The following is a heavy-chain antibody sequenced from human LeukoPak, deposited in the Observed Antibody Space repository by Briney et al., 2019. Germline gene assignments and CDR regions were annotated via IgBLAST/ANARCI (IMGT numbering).Heavy chain of an antibody. CDR3: ARGRSTVAFDY. D-gene: IGHD4-23*01. V-gene: IGHV4-34*01. CDR2: INHSGST. Sequence: PSETLSLTCAVYGGSFSGYYWSWIRQPPGKGLEWIGEINHSGSTNYNPSLRSRVTISVDTSKNQFSLKLSSVTAADTAVHYCARGRSTVAFDYWGQGTLVTVSS. J-gene: IGHJ4*02. CDR1: GGSFSGYY.